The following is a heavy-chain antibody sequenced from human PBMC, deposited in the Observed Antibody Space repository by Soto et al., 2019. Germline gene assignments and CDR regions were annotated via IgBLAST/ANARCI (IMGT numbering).Heavy chain of an antibody. D-gene: IGHD6-13*01. V-gene: IGHV4-59*01. CDR2: IYYSGST. CDR1: GPSISSYY. J-gene: IGHJ4*02. Sequence: SETLSLTCTVSGPSISSYYWSWIRQPPGKGLEWVGYIYYSGSTNYNPSLKSRVTISVDTSKNQFSLKLSSVTAADTAVYYCARAGKYSSSWYEPFDYWGQGTLVTVSS. CDR3: ARAGKYSSSWYEPFDY.